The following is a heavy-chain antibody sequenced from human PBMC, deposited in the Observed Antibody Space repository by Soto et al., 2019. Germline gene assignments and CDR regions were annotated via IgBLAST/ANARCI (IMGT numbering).Heavy chain of an antibody. V-gene: IGHV1-69*01. CDR2: IIPICGTA. D-gene: IGHD2-2*01. Sequence: QVQLVQSGAEVKKPGSSVKVSCKASGGTFSSYAISWVRQAPGQGLEWMGGIIPICGTANYAQQFQGRVTITADESTSTAYMELTSLRPEDTDVYYCARDVKPKKVPAANWFDPWGQGTLVTVSS. CDR1: GGTFSSYA. CDR3: ARDVKPKKVPAANWFDP. J-gene: IGHJ5*02.